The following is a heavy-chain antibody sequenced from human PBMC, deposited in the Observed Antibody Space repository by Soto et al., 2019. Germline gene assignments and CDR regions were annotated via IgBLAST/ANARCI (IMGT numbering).Heavy chain of an antibody. CDR1: GGTFSSYA. CDR3: ARGYSYGEDAFDI. CDR2: IIPIFGTA. J-gene: IGHJ3*02. V-gene: IGHV1-69*06. D-gene: IGHD5-18*01. Sequence: ASVKVSCKASGGTFSSYAISWVRQAPGQGLEWMGGIIPIFGTANYAQKFQGRVTITADKSTSTAYMELSSLRSEDTAVYYCARGYSYGEDAFDIWGQGTMVTVSS.